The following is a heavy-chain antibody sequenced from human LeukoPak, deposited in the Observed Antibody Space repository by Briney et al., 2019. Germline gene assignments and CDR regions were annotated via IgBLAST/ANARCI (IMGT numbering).Heavy chain of an antibody. J-gene: IGHJ6*02. CDR3: ARAPPFGLTYYYYGMDV. Sequence: PSETLSLTCAVYGGSFSGYYWSWIRQPPGKGLEWIGEISHSGNTNYNPSLKSRVTISVDTSKNQFSLKLSSVTAADTAVYYCARAPPFGLTYYYYGMDVWGQGTTVTVSS. D-gene: IGHD3-10*01. V-gene: IGHV4-34*01. CDR2: ISHSGNT. CDR1: GGSFSGYY.